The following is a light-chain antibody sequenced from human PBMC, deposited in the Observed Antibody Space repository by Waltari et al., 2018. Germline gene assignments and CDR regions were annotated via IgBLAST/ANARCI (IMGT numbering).Light chain of an antibody. CDR2: KAS. CDR1: QSISNY. Sequence: DIQMTQSPSTLSASVGDRVTITCRASQSISNYLAWYQQKPGKAPKLLIYKASTLETGVPSRFSGSGSGTEFTLTISSLQSEDFAVYYCQQYDDWPLTFGPGTKVDF. V-gene: IGKV1-5*03. CDR3: QQYDDWPLT. J-gene: IGKJ3*01.